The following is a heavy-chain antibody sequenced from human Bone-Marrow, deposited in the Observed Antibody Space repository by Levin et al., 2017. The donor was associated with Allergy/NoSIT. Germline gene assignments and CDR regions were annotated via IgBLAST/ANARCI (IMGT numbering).Heavy chain of an antibody. J-gene: IGHJ4*02. D-gene: IGHD3-10*01. Sequence: MSSETLSLTCTVSGGSISSYYWSWIRQPPGKGLEWIGYIYYSGSTNYNPSLKSRVTISVDTSKNQFSLKLSSVTAADTAVYYCARVRGGAFDYWGQGTLVTVSS. CDR2: IYYSGST. CDR1: GGSISSYY. V-gene: IGHV4-59*01. CDR3: ARVRGGAFDY.